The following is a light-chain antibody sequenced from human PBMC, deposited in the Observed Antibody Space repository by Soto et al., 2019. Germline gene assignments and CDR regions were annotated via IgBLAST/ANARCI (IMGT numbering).Light chain of an antibody. CDR2: GTS. CDR3: QQSFSTPWT. V-gene: IGKV1-39*01. Sequence: DIQMTQSPSSLSASVGDRVTSTCRASQGISSYLTWYQQKPGKAPKLLIYGTSTLHSGVPSRFSGGASGMDFTLTISSLQPEDFATYFCQQSFSTPWTFGQGTQVE. CDR1: QGISSY. J-gene: IGKJ1*01.